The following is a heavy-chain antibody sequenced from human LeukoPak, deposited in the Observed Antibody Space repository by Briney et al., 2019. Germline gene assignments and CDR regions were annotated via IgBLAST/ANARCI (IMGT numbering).Heavy chain of an antibody. J-gene: IGHJ6*02. CDR1: GDSVSSNSAA. D-gene: IGHD6-19*01. CDR2: TYYRSKWDN. Sequence: QTLSLTCAISGDSVSSNSAAWNWIRQSPSRGLEWLGRTYYRSKWDNDYAVSVKSRITINPDTSKNQFSLQLNSVTPEDTAVYYCARGGTYSSGWLGPYYYYGMDVWGQGTTVTVSS. V-gene: IGHV6-1*01. CDR3: ARGGTYSSGWLGPYYYYGMDV.